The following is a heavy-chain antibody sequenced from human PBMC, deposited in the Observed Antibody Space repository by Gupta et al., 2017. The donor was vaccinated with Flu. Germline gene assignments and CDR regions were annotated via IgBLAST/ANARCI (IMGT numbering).Heavy chain of an antibody. V-gene: IGHV4-59*01. CDR3: ANFYI. CDR2: LYNNGST. J-gene: IGHJ3*02. CDR1: GGSISRYH. Sequence: LTCTVSGGSISRYHWSWIRQTPGKGLEWIGYLYNNGSTDFNPPLKSRVTMSVDTSKNQFSLKLTSVSTADTALYYCANFYIWGQGTMVTVSS.